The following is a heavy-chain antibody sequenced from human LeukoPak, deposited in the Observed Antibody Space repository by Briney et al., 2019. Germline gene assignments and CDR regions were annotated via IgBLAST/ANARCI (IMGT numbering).Heavy chain of an antibody. CDR1: GYTVTGYY. D-gene: IGHD2-15*01. J-gene: IGHJ6*03. CDR3: ARGVAGTYYYYYMDV. Sequence: ASVKVSCKASGYTVTGYYMHWVRQAPGQGLEWMGWINPNSGGTNYAQKFQGRVTMTRDTSISTAYMELSRLRSDDTAVYYCARGVAGTYYYYYMDVWGKGTTVTISS. V-gene: IGHV1-2*02. CDR2: INPNSGGT.